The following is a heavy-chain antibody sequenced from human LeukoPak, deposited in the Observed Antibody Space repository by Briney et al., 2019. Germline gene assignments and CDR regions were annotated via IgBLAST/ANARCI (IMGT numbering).Heavy chain of an antibody. V-gene: IGHV3-30-3*01. CDR2: IASDGTHT. Sequence: GGSLRLSCAASGFTFSAYFMHWVRQAPGKGLEWAADIASDGTHTFYAESVKGRFTISRDNSKNTLYLQMNSLRAEDTAVYFCARERQDTVLHSGAFDIWGQGTMVTVSS. CDR3: ARERQDTVLHSGAFDI. CDR1: GFTFSAYF. D-gene: IGHD2-21*01. J-gene: IGHJ3*02.